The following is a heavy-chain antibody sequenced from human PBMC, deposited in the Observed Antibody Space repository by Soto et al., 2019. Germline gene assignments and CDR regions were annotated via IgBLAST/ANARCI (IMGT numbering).Heavy chain of an antibody. V-gene: IGHV4-4*02. CDR2: ISDIGST. CDR3: ARVPGP. J-gene: IGHJ5*02. CDR1: GVSISNNNW. Sequence: PSETLSLTCAVSGVSISNNNWWAWVRQSPEKGLEWIGEISDIGSTYYNPSLKSRVTISVDKSKNQFSLKLTSVTAADTAVYYCARVPGPWGQGTLVTVS.